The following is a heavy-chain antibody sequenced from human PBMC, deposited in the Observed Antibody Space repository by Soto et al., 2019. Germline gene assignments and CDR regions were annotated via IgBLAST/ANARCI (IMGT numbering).Heavy chain of an antibody. D-gene: IGHD2-2*03. V-gene: IGHV4-30-4*01. Sequence: SETLSLTCTVSGDSISSGNYYWSWIRQPPGKGLEWIGYIYYSGSTYYNPSLKSRVTISVDTSKNQFSLKLSSVTAADTAVYYCARGAGYCISTSCYEFDYWGQGTLVTVSS. CDR3: ARGAGYCISTSCYEFDY. CDR2: IYYSGST. J-gene: IGHJ4*02. CDR1: GDSISSGNYY.